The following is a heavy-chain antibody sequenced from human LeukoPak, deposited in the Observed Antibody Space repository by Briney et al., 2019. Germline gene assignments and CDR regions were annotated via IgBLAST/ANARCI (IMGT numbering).Heavy chain of an antibody. Sequence: GASVNVSCKASVYTFTSYYMHWVRQAPGQGLEWMGWISVYNGNTNYAQKVQGRVTMTTDTSTNTAYMELRSLRSDDTAVYYCARDRRYFDWLLSIRDDFDIWGQGTMVTVSS. CDR2: ISVYNGNT. J-gene: IGHJ3*02. V-gene: IGHV1-18*04. CDR1: VYTFTSYY. CDR3: ARDRRYFDWLLSIRDDFDI. D-gene: IGHD3-9*01.